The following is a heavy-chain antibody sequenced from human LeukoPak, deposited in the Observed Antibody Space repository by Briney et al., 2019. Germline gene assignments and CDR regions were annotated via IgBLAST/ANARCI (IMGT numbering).Heavy chain of an antibody. Sequence: GGSLRLSCAASGFTFNYYGMHWVRQAPGKGLEWVSYISSSGSTIYYADSVKGRFTISRDNAKNSLYLQMNSLRAEDTAVYYCARVVVRGVIGFWGQGTLVTVSS. J-gene: IGHJ4*02. V-gene: IGHV3-48*04. D-gene: IGHD3-10*01. CDR1: GFTFNYYG. CDR3: ARVVVRGVIGF. CDR2: ISSSGSTI.